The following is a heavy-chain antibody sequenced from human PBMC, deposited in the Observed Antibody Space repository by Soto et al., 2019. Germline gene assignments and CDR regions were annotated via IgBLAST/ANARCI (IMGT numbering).Heavy chain of an antibody. Sequence: QITLNESGPTVVRPTETLTLTCTFSGFSLSTSGVGVGWIRQSPGKAPEWPALIYWDDDKRYSESLKSRLTITKDTSKNQVVLTMANLDPADTATYYCAHRVLRTVFGLVTTTAIYFDFWGPGTPVAVSS. CDR1: GFSLSTSGVG. D-gene: IGHD3-3*01. CDR2: IYWDDDK. CDR3: AHRVLRTVFGLVTTTAIYFDF. J-gene: IGHJ4*01. V-gene: IGHV2-5*02.